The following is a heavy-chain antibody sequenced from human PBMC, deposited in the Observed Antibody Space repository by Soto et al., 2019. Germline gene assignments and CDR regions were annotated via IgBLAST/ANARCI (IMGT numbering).Heavy chain of an antibody. CDR1: GFTFEDYA. CDR3: VKKVTIFGVITHDAFDI. J-gene: IGHJ3*02. V-gene: IGHV3-9*01. D-gene: IGHD3-3*01. Sequence: EVQLVESGGGLVQPGRSLRLSCVASGFTFEDYAMHWVRQVPGKGLEWVAGISWDSGSIGYAGSVKGRCTISRDNAKNSLYQQMNSLSTEDTALYYCVKKVTIFGVITHDAFDIWGQGTMVTVSS. CDR2: ISWDSGSI.